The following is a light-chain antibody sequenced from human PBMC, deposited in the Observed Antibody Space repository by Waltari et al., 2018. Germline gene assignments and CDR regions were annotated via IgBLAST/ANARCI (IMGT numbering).Light chain of an antibody. Sequence: EVVLTQSPDTLSLSPGERATLSCRASESIRNNYLAWYQQKHGQTPRLLIYGAFNRAAGIPDRFSGSGSGTDFTLIISRLEPEDFAVYYCQQYGVSSWTFGQGTRVEMK. V-gene: IGKV3-20*01. CDR2: GAF. CDR3: QQYGVSSWT. CDR1: ESIRNNY. J-gene: IGKJ1*01.